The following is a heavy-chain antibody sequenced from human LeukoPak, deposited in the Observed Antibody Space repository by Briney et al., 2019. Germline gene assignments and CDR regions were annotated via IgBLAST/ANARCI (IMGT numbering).Heavy chain of an antibody. J-gene: IGHJ3*02. D-gene: IGHD6-13*01. CDR1: GYSISSGYY. Sequence: SETLSLTCTVSGYSISSGYYWGWIRQPPGKGLEWIESIYHSGSTYYNPSLKSRDTISVDPPKNQFSLKLRSVTAADSGVYLCARQQFREAFDIWGQGTMGTVSS. V-gene: IGHV4-38-2*02. CDR3: ARQQFREAFDI. CDR2: IYHSGST.